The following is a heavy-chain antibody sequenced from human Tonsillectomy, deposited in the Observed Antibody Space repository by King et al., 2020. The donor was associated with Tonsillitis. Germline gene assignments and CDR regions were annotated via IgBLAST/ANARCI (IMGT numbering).Heavy chain of an antibody. CDR3: ARGGVGVGATWYFDL. Sequence: VQLVESGAEVKKPGASVKVSCKASGYTFTSYGISWVRQAPGQGLEWMGWISPYNGITNYAQKLQGRVTMSTDTSTSTAYMELRSLKSDDTAVYYCARGGVGVGATWYFDLWGRGTLVTVSS. J-gene: IGHJ2*01. CDR2: ISPYNGIT. V-gene: IGHV1-18*04. CDR1: GYTFTSYG. D-gene: IGHD1-26*01.